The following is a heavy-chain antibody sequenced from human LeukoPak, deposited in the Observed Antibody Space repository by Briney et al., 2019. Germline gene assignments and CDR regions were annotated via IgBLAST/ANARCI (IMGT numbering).Heavy chain of an antibody. CDR2: IYYSGST. CDR3: ARRKARAGYYYYMDV. V-gene: IGHV4-30-4*08. D-gene: IGHD6-19*01. J-gene: IGHJ6*03. CDR1: GGSISSGDYY. Sequence: SETLSLTCTVSGGSISSGDYYWSWIRQPPGKGLEWIGYIYYSGSTYCNPSLKSRVTISVDTSKNQFSLKLSSVTAADTAVYYCARRKARAGYYYYMDVWGKGTTVTVSS.